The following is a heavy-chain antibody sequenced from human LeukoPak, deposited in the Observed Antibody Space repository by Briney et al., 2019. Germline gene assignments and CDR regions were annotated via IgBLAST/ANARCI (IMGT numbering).Heavy chain of an antibody. CDR1: GITFSSYA. V-gene: IGHV3-74*01. D-gene: IGHD3-22*01. CDR2: INGDGSTT. J-gene: IGHJ4*02. CDR3: AANYYEAY. Sequence: PGGSLRLSCAASGITFSSYAMSWVRQAPGKGLVWVSRINGDGSTTGYADSVKGRFTISRDNAKNTLYLQMNSLRAEDTAVYYCAANYYEAYWGQGTLVTVSS.